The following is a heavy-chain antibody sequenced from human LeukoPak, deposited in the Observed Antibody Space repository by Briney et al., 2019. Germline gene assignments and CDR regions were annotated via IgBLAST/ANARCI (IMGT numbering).Heavy chain of an antibody. CDR1: GFTFSGYG. CDR2: LRYDGSNT. V-gene: IGHV3-30*02. J-gene: IGHJ3*02. Sequence: GGSLRLSCAASGFTFSGYGMHWVRQAPGKGLEWVAFLRYDGSNTYYADSVKGRFTISRDNSKNTLYLQMNSLRAEDTAVYYCAKDSGVGMATTFSILDIWGQGTMVTVSS. D-gene: IGHD5-24*01. CDR3: AKDSGVGMATTFSILDI.